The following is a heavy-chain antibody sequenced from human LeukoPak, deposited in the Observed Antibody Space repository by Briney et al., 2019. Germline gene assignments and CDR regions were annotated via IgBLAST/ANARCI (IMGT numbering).Heavy chain of an antibody. CDR1: GGSISSYY. D-gene: IGHD3-22*01. V-gene: IGHV4-59*01. CDR2: IYYSGST. J-gene: IGHJ3*02. CDR3: ARGYAYYYDSSGYYHDALDI. Sequence: SETLSLTCTVSGGSISSYYWSWIRQPPGKGLEWIGYIYYSGSTNYNPSLKSRVTISVDTSKNQFSLKLSSVTAADTAVYYCARGYAYYYDSSGYYHDALDIWGQGTMVTVSS.